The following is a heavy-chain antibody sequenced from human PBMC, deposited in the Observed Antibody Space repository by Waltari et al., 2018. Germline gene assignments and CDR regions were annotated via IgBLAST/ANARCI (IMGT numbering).Heavy chain of an antibody. D-gene: IGHD5-18*01. CDR3: ARADTAMDYYFDY. CDR2: IYYSGST. Sequence: QVQLQESGPGLVKPSETLSLTCTVSGGSISSYYWSWIRQPPGKGLEWIGYIYYSGSTNNNPSLKRRVTISVDTSKNQFALKLSSVTAADTAVYYCARADTAMDYYFDYWGQGTLVTVSS. J-gene: IGHJ4*02. CDR1: GGSISSYY. V-gene: IGHV4-59*01.